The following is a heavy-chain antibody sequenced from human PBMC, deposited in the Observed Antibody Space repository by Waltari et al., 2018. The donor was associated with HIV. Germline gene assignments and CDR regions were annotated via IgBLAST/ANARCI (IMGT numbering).Heavy chain of an antibody. J-gene: IGHJ4*02. CDR2: VHYSGST. V-gene: IGHV4-59*11. Sequence: QVQLQESGPRLVKPSETLSLICSVSGASTRSHSWSWIRQSPGKGLEWIGYVHYSGSTSYNPSLKSRVTISLDTSKNQFSLRLNSMTPADTAVYYCATGGWDDAFDYWGQGTLVTVSS. CDR3: ATGGWDDAFDY. D-gene: IGHD1-1*01. CDR1: GASTRSHS.